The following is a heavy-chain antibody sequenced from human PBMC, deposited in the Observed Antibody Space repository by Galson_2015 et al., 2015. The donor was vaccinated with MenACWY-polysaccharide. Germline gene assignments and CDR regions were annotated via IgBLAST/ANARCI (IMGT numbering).Heavy chain of an antibody. V-gene: IGHV4-4*07. Sequence: ETLSLTCTVSRGSIISYYWTWIRQPAGKGLEWIGRISTSGSTTYNPSLKSRVTMSIDMSNNQISLRLTSATAADTAVYFCARVEYSGYESHSKYWGPGILVTVS. CDR1: RGSIISYY. CDR3: ARVEYSGYESHSKY. D-gene: IGHD5-12*01. CDR2: ISTSGST. J-gene: IGHJ4*02.